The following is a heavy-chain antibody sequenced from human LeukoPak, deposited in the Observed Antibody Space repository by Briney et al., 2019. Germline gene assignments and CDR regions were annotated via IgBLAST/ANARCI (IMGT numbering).Heavy chain of an antibody. J-gene: IGHJ5*02. CDR1: GGSISSSSYY. CDR3: STYYYGSGSKNRQNWFDP. V-gene: IGHV4-39*07. D-gene: IGHD3-10*01. CDR2: IYYSGST. Sequence: SETLSLTCTVSGGSISSSSYYWGWIRQPPGKGLEWIGSIYYSGSTYYNPSLKSRVTISVDTSKNQFSLKLSSVTAADTAVYYCSTYYYGSGSKNRQNWFDPWGQGTLVTVSS.